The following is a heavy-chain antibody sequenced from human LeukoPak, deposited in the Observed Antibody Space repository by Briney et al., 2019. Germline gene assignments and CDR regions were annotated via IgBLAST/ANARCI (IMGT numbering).Heavy chain of an antibody. CDR2: ISTGSTVT. V-gene: IGHV3-48*02. Sequence: SGGSLRLSCAASGFTFSSYAMNWVRQAPGKGLEWVSFISTGSTVTYYADSVKGRFTVSRDDAENSLYLQLNSLRDEDTAMYYCARARGYCSGSYCPHHPDLWGQGTLVTVSS. D-gene: IGHD2-15*01. J-gene: IGHJ4*02. CDR1: GFTFSSYA. CDR3: ARARGYCSGSYCPHHPDL.